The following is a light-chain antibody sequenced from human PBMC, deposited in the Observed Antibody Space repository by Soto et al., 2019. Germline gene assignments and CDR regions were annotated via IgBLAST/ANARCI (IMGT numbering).Light chain of an antibody. CDR3: QSNYIPPWT. CDR1: QYIGNY. V-gene: IGKV1-39*01. Sequence: DIQVTQFPPSLSASVGDRFTITCRTSQYIGNYLNWYQHKAGKAPQLLVYSASTLQIGVPSRFSGSGSGTEFTLTISALQPDDSASYYCQSNYIPPWTFGQGTKVDIK. J-gene: IGKJ1*01. CDR2: SAS.